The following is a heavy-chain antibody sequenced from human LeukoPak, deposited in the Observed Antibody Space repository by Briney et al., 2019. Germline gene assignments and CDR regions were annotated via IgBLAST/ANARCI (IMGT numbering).Heavy chain of an antibody. CDR1: GFTFSNAW. CDR2: IKSKTDGGTT. Sequence: GGSLRLSCAASGFTFSNAWMSWVRQAPGKGLEWVGRIKSKTDGGTTDYAAPVKGRFTISRDDSKNTLYLQMNSLKTEDTAVYYCTTDLQGSSAGDYWGQGTLVTVSS. V-gene: IGHV3-15*01. CDR3: TTDLQGSSAGDY. D-gene: IGHD6-6*01. J-gene: IGHJ4*02.